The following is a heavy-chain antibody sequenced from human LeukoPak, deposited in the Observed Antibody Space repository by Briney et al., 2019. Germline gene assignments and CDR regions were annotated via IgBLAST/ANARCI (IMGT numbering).Heavy chain of an antibody. D-gene: IGHD3-10*01. J-gene: IGHJ4*02. Sequence: PGGSLRLSCAASGFTFSSYWMTWVRQAPGKGLEWVANIKQDGSEKFYVDSVKGRFTISRDNAKNSLYLQMNSLRAEDTAVYYCARDYSSGSSDFDYWGQGTLVTVSS. CDR2: IKQDGSEK. V-gene: IGHV3-7*01. CDR3: ARDYSSGSSDFDY. CDR1: GFTFSSYW.